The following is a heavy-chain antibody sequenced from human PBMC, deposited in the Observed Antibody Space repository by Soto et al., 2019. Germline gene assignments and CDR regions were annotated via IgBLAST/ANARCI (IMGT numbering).Heavy chain of an antibody. CDR3: EQKSQGNYRFDC. CDR1: GFSLSTSGVG. CDR2: IYWNDDK. D-gene: IGHD1-7*01. Sequence: SGPTLVNPTQTLTLTCTFSGFSLSTSGVGVGWIRQPPGKALEWLALIYWNDDKRYSPSLKSRLTITKDTSKNQVVLTLTNMDPIETAKYYCEQKSQGNYRFDCWGQGTLVTVSS. V-gene: IGHV2-5*01. J-gene: IGHJ4*02.